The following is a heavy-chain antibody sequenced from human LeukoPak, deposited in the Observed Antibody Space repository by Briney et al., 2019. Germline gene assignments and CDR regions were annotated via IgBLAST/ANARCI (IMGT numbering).Heavy chain of an antibody. CDR1: GFTFSSYA. CDR2: ISGSGGST. Sequence: GGSLRLSCAVSGFTFSSYAMSWVRQAPGKGLEWVSAISGSGGSTYYADSVKGRFTISRDNPKNTLYLQMNSLRAEDTAVYYCAKDTSAYYYDSSGLRYDYWGQGTLVTVSS. D-gene: IGHD3-22*01. J-gene: IGHJ4*02. V-gene: IGHV3-23*01. CDR3: AKDTSAYYYDSSGLRYDY.